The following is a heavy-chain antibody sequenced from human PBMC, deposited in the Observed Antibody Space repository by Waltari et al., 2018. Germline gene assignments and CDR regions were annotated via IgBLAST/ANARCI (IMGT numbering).Heavy chain of an antibody. CDR3: AREVVDTHPYFYAYMDV. CDR2: IIRNGDTT. J-gene: IGHJ6*03. CDR1: GFSFSNSE. V-gene: IGHV3-48*03. D-gene: IGHD5-18*01. Sequence: EVQLVESGGGLVQAGGSLTLSCVASGFSFSNSEMNWVRQAPGKGAVWVSYIIRNGDTTAYADSVKGRFTVSRDNAKNSLFLHMNSLGADDTAVYFCAREVVDTHPYFYAYMDVWGKGATVTVSS.